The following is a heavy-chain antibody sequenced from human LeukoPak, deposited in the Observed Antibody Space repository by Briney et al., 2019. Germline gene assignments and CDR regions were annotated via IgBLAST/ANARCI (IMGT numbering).Heavy chain of an antibody. CDR3: ARERQDTVIHSGAFDI. J-gene: IGHJ3*02. CDR2: IASDGSHT. Sequence: GGSLRLSCAASGFTFSNYFMHWVRQAPGKGLEWVADIASDGSHTFYVESVKGRFTISRDNSKNTLYLQMDSLGPEDTAVYFCARERQDTVIHSGAFDIWGQGTMVTVSS. D-gene: IGHD2-21*02. V-gene: IGHV3-30-3*01. CDR1: GFTFSNYF.